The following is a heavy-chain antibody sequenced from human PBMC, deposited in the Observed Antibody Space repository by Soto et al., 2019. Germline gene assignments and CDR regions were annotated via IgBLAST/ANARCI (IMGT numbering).Heavy chain of an antibody. CDR3: ASSLDTAMV. CDR2: ISAYNGNT. Sequence: SXKVSFKGSGYTXTSYGISWVRQAPGQGLEWIGWISAYNGNTNYAQKLQGRVTMTTDTSTSTAYMELRSLRSDDTAVYYCASSLDTAMVWGQGTLGTVT. CDR1: GYTXTSYG. J-gene: IGHJ4*02. V-gene: IGHV1-18*04. D-gene: IGHD5-18*01.